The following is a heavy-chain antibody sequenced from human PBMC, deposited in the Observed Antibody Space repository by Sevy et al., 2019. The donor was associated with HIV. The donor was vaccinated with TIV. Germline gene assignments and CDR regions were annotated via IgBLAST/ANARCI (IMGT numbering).Heavy chain of an antibody. Sequence: GGSLRLSCAASGFTFDSYAMHWVRQVAGKGLEWVSTIRGSGYATYYADSVKGRFIISRDISRNTLYLQMNSLIVEDSAVYFCAKDRVTVFGVVVTFDSWGQGTLVTVSA. V-gene: IGHV3-23*01. CDR2: IRGSGYAT. D-gene: IGHD3-3*01. J-gene: IGHJ4*02. CDR1: GFTFDSYA. CDR3: AKDRVTVFGVVVTFDS.